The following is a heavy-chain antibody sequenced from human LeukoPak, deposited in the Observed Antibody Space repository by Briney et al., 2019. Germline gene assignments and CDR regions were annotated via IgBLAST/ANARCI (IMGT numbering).Heavy chain of an antibody. CDR2: IYYSGST. D-gene: IGHD4-17*01. J-gene: IGHJ2*01. V-gene: IGHV4-59*01. CDR3: ARAFYGDYVWYFDL. Sequence: PSETLSLTRTVSGGSISSYYWSWIRQPPGKGLEWIGYIYYSGSTNYNPSLKSRVTISVDTSKNQFSLKLSSVTAADTAVYYCARAFYGDYVWYFDLWGRGTLVTVSS. CDR1: GGSISSYY.